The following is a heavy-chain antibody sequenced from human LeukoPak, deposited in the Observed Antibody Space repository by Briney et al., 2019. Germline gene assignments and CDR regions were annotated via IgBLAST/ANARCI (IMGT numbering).Heavy chain of an antibody. Sequence: AASVKVSCKASGGTFSGYTISWVRQAPGQGLEWMGRIIPILGIANYAQKFQGRVTITADKSTSTAYMELSSLRSEDTAVYYCARGGVIVNLYYFDYWGQGTLVTVSS. J-gene: IGHJ4*02. CDR3: ARGGVIVNLYYFDY. CDR1: GGTFSGYT. V-gene: IGHV1-69*02. CDR2: IIPILGIA. D-gene: IGHD3-10*01.